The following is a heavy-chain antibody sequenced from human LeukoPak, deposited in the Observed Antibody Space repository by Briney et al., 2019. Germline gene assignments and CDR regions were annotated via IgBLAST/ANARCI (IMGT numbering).Heavy chain of an antibody. CDR2: ISGSGGST. Sequence: GGSLRLSCAASGFTFSSYAMSWVRQAPGKGLEWVSAISGSGGSTYYADSVKGRFTISRDNSKNTLYLQMNSLRAEDTAVYYCAKEWFGDSSGYYPSFDYWGQGTLVTVSS. V-gene: IGHV3-23*01. CDR1: GFTFSSYA. D-gene: IGHD3-22*01. CDR3: AKEWFGDSSGYYPSFDY. J-gene: IGHJ4*02.